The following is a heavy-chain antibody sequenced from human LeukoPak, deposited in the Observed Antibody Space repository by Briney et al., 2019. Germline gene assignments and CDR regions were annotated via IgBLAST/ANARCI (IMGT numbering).Heavy chain of an antibody. CDR1: GGTFSSYA. V-gene: IGHV1-69*04. D-gene: IGHD4-23*01. J-gene: IGHJ4*02. CDR2: IIPILGIA. CDR3: ARASTVVTPWGY. Sequence: SVKVSCKASGGTFSSYAINWVRQAPGQGLEWMGRIIPILGIANYAQKFQGRVTITADKSTSTAYMELSSLRSEDTAVYYCARASTVVTPWGYWGQGTLVTVSS.